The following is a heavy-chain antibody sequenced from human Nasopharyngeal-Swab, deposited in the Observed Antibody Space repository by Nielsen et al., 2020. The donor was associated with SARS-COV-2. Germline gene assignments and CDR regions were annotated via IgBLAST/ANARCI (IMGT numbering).Heavy chain of an antibody. Sequence: ASVKVSCKASGYTFTGHYIHWVRQAPGQGLEWMGRISAYNGNTNYAQKLQGRVTMTTDTSTSTAYMELRSLRSEDTAVYYCARGGIGAARPPNYYYYGMDVWGQGTTVTVSS. CDR3: ARGGIGAARPPNYYYYGMDV. CDR2: ISAYNGNT. V-gene: IGHV1-18*04. CDR1: GYTFTGHY. J-gene: IGHJ6*02. D-gene: IGHD6-6*01.